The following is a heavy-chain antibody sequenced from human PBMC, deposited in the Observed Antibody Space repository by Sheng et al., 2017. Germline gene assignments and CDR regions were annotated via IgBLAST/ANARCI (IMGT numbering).Heavy chain of an antibody. CDR2: ISYDGSNK. CDR3: ARELAYGSGSYGDGYYYYYYGMNV. Sequence: QVQLVESGGGVVQPGRSLRLSCAASGFTFSSYAMHWVRQAPGKGLEWVAVISYDGSNKYYADSVKGRFTISRDNSKNTLYLQMNSLRAEDTAVYYCARELAYGSGSYGDGYYYYYYGMNVWGQGTTVTVSS. CDR1: GFTFSSYA. J-gene: IGHJ6*02. V-gene: IGHV3-30*04. D-gene: IGHD3-10*01.